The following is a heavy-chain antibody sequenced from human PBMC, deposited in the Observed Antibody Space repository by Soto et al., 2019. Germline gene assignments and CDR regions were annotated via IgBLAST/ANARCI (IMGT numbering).Heavy chain of an antibody. J-gene: IGHJ4*02. V-gene: IGHV4-34*01. CDR2: INHSGST. Sequence: SETLSLTCAVYGGSFSGYYWSWIRQPPGKGLEWIGEINHSGSTNYNPSLKSRATISVDTSKNQFSLKLSSVTAADTAVYYCARARLDGGTSSRFDYWGQGTLVTVSS. D-gene: IGHD1-7*01. CDR3: ARARLDGGTSSRFDY. CDR1: GGSFSGYY.